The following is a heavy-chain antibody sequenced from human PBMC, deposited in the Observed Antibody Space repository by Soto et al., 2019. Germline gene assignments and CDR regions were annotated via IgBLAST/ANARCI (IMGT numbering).Heavy chain of an antibody. D-gene: IGHD3-22*01. Sequence: SGGSLRLSCAASGFPFTKYAMSWVRQAPGKGLEWVSAISGSGSRTYYADSVEGRFTTSRDNSKNTVYLQMNSLRAEDTAVYYCAKDKEVGGIGSGYYPPLENWGQGTRVTASS. CDR2: ISGSGSRT. CDR3: AKDKEVGGIGSGYYPPLEN. CDR1: GFPFTKYA. V-gene: IGHV3-23*01. J-gene: IGHJ4*02.